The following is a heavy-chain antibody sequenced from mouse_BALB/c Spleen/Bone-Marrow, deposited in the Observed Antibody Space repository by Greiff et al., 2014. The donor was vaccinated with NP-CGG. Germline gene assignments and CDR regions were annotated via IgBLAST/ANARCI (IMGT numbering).Heavy chain of an antibody. CDR2: IYPGGGYT. D-gene: IGHD2-14*01. Sequence: VHLQESGAVLVRPGTSVKISCKASGYTFTNYWLGWVKQRPGHGLEWIGDIYPGGGYTNYNEKFKGKATLTADTSSSTAYMQLSSLTSEDSAVYFCAREVRGDFDYWGQGTTLTVSS. V-gene: IGHV1-63*02. CDR3: AREVRGDFDY. CDR1: GYTFTNYW. J-gene: IGHJ2*01.